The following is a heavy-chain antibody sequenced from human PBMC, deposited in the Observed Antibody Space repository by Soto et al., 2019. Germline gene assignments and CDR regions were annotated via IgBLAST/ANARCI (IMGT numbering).Heavy chain of an antibody. CDR1: GFTFSSYA. Sequence: EVQLLESGGGLVQPGGSLRLSCAASGFTFSSYALRWVRQAPGKGLEWVSAISGSGGSTYYAGSVKGRFTISRNNSKNTLYLQKHSLRAQDTAVYYCSQGFEGSWIQLRLPGPFDFWGQGTMVTVSS. V-gene: IGHV3-23*01. D-gene: IGHD5-18*01. CDR3: SQGFEGSWIQLRLPGPFDF. J-gene: IGHJ3*01. CDR2: ISGSGGST.